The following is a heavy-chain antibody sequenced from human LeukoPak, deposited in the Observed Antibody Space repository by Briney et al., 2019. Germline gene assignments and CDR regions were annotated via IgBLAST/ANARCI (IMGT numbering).Heavy chain of an antibody. CDR3: ARGAIAAAALDY. D-gene: IGHD6-13*01. V-gene: IGHV3-53*01. CDR2: LYSDGTT. Sequence: GGSLRLSCVASGFTVSRKYMSWVRQAPGKGLEWVSLLYSDGTTRYADSVKGRFTISRDNSKNTLYLQMNSLRAEDTAVYYCARGAIAAAALDYWGQGTLVTVSS. CDR1: GFTVSRKY. J-gene: IGHJ4*02.